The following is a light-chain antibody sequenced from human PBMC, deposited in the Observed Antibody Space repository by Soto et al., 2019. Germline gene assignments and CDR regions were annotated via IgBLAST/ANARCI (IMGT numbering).Light chain of an antibody. CDR3: QQSYYTPIT. V-gene: IGKV3-20*01. CDR2: GAS. Sequence: IVLTQSPGTLSLSPGERAALSFRSSQSVSSNYLAWYQQKPGQAPRLLIYGASSRATGIPDRFSGSGSGTDFTLTISRLEPEDFATYYCQQSYYTPITFGQGTLLEI. CDR1: QSVSSNY. J-gene: IGKJ5*01.